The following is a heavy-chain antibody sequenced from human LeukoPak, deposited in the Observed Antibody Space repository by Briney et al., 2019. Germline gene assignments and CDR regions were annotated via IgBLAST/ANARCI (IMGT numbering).Heavy chain of an antibody. V-gene: IGHV4-59*01. J-gene: IGHJ6*02. CDR3: ARDGYYGMDV. Sequence: SETLSLTCTVSGGSISSYYWSWIRQPPGKGLEWIGYIYYSGSTNYNPSLKGRVTISVDTSKNQFSLKLSSVTAADTAVYYCARDGYYGMDVWGQGTTVTVSS. CDR2: IYYSGST. CDR1: GGSISSYY.